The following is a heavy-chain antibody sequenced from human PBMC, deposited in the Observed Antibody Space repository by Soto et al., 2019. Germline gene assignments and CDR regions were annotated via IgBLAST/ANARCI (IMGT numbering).Heavy chain of an antibody. J-gene: IGHJ5*02. CDR1: GFTFSTYT. Sequence: EVQLLESGGGLGQPGGSLRLSCAASGFTFSTYTINWVRQGPGQGLEWVSAIIANGDTYYADSVKGRFTISRDDSKNTVYLQMSSLRAEDTAVYYCAKDRHPDGRWTIDAGGQGAQITVSS. V-gene: IGHV3-23*01. CDR2: IIANGDT. CDR3: AKDRHPDGRWTIDA. D-gene: IGHD1-1*01.